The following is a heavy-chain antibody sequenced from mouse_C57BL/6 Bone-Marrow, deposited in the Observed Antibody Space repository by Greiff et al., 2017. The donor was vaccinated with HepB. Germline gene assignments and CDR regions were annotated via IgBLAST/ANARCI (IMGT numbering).Heavy chain of an antibody. CDR1: GYTFTDYN. CDR3: ARAYYSNFYYAMDY. V-gene: IGHV1-18*01. J-gene: IGHJ4*01. Sequence: VQLQQSGPELVKPGASVKIPCKASGYTFTDYNMDWVKQSHGKSLEWIGDINPNNGGTIYNQKFKGKATLTVDKSSSTAYMELRSLTSEDTAVYYCARAYYSNFYYAMDYWGQGTSVTVSS. D-gene: IGHD2-5*01. CDR2: INPNNGGT.